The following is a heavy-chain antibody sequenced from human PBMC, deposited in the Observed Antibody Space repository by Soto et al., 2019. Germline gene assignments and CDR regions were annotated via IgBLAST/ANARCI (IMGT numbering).Heavy chain of an antibody. CDR3: ARLGDYGGTDPPH. D-gene: IGHD4-17*01. J-gene: IGHJ1*01. V-gene: IGHV1-18*01. CDR2: ISAYNGNT. CDR1: GYTFTSYG. Sequence: ASVKVSCKASGYTFTSYGMSWVRQAPGQGLEWMGWISAYNGNTNYAQKLQGRVTITADESTSTAYMELSSLRSEDTAVYYCARLGDYGGTDPPHWGQGTLVTVSS.